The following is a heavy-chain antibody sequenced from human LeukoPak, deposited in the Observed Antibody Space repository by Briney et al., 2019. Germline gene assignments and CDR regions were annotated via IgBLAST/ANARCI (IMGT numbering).Heavy chain of an antibody. CDR1: GGSISSYY. V-gene: IGHV4-4*07. D-gene: IGHD1-26*01. CDR3: ARERKIVGATEGY. J-gene: IGHJ4*02. Sequence: PSETLSLTCTVSGGSISSYYWSWIRQPAGKGLEWIGRIYTRGSTNYNPSLKSRVTISVDKSKKQFSLKLSSVTAADTAVYYCARERKIVGATEGYWGQGTLVTVSS. CDR2: IYTRGST.